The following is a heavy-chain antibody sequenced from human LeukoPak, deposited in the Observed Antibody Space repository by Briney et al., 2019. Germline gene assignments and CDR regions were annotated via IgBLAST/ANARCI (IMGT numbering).Heavy chain of an antibody. V-gene: IGHV3-30*04. Sequence: GGSLGLSCAASGFTFSSHPMHWVRQAPGKGLEWVAVISFDGSHKYYADSVTGRFTISRDNSKNTLYLQMDSLRTDDTAMYYCARAGRFGESFRDYYYYMDVWGKGTTVTVSS. CDR2: ISFDGSHK. CDR3: ARAGRFGESFRDYYYYMDV. J-gene: IGHJ6*03. CDR1: GFTFSSHP. D-gene: IGHD3-10*01.